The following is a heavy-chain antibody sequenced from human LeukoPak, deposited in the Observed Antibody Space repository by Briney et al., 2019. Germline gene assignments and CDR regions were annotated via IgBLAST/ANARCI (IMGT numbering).Heavy chain of an antibody. Sequence: GASLKISCKGSEYNFTSYWISWVRQMPGKGLEWMGRIDLSDSYTNYSPSFQGHVTISTDRSITTAYLQWSSLKASDTAMYYCARHEGGFLGDKSDYWGQGTLVTVSS. CDR1: EYNFTSYW. CDR2: IDLSDSYT. J-gene: IGHJ4*02. D-gene: IGHD4-23*01. CDR3: ARHEGGFLGDKSDY. V-gene: IGHV5-10-1*01.